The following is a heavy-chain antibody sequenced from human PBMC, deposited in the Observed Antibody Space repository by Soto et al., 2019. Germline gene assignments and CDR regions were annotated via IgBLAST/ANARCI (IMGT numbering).Heavy chain of an antibody. CDR3: ARGALTTYFDY. CDR1: GGSISSYY. CDR2: IYYSGST. Sequence: SETLSLTCTVSGGSISSYYWSWIRQPPGKGLEWIGYIYYSGSTNYNPSLKSRVTISVDTSKNQFSLKLSSVTAADTAVYYCARGALTTYFDYWGQGTLVNVS. J-gene: IGHJ4*02. V-gene: IGHV4-59*01.